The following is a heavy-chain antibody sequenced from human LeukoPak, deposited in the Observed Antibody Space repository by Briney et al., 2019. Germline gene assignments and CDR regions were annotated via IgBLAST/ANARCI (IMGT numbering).Heavy chain of an antibody. V-gene: IGHV1-18*01. CDR2: ISAYNGNT. D-gene: IGHD6-13*01. CDR3: ASAPVTNSSSWYSGYYYYGMDV. Sequence: ASVKVSCKASGYTFTSYGISWVRQAPGQGLEWMGWISAYNGNTNYAQKLQGRVTMTTDTSTSTAYMELRSLRSDDTVVYYCASAPVTNSSSWYSGYYYYGMDVWGQGTTVTVSS. CDR1: GYTFTSYG. J-gene: IGHJ6*02.